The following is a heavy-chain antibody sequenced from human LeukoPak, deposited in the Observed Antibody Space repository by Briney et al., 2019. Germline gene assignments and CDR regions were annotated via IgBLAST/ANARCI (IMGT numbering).Heavy chain of an antibody. CDR3: ARDLGYYDSSGSKTDAFDI. D-gene: IGHD3-22*01. J-gene: IGHJ3*02. CDR2: ISSSSSYI. Sequence: GGSLRLSCAASGFTFSSYSMNWVRQAPGKGLEWVSSISSSSSYIYYADSVKGRFTISRDNSKNTLYLQMNSLRAEDPAVYYCARDLGYYDSSGSKTDAFDIWGQGTMVTVSS. CDR1: GFTFSSYS. V-gene: IGHV3-21*01.